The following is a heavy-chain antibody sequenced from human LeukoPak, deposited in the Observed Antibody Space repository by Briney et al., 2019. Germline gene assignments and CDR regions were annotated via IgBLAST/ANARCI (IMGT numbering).Heavy chain of an antibody. J-gene: IGHJ4*01. CDR2: ISAYNGKT. V-gene: IGHV1-18*01. D-gene: IGHD1-26*01. CDR3: ARGGTYYPCMDY. Sequence: ASVRVSCKASGYTFSTTYINWVRQAPGQGLEWMGRISAYNGKTSYAQKFQGRVTMTTDSSTTTAYMDLASLRSDDTAVYYCARGGTYYPCMDYWGQGTLVTVSS. CDR1: GYTFSTTY.